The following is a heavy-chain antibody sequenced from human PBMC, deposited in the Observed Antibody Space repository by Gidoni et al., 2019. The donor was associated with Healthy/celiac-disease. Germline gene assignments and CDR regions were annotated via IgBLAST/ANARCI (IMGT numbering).Heavy chain of an antibody. J-gene: IGHJ6*02. CDR3: VGSTVTTYPSDYYYYYYGMDV. Sequence: QVQLQQCGAGLLKPSETLSLTCAVYGGSFSGYYWSWIRQPPGKGLEWIGEINHSGSTNYNPSLKSRVTISVDTSKNQFSLKLSSVTAADTAVYYCVGSTVTTYPSDYYYYYYGMDVWGQGTTVTVSS. CDR1: GGSFSGYY. D-gene: IGHD4-17*01. CDR2: INHSGST. V-gene: IGHV4-34*01.